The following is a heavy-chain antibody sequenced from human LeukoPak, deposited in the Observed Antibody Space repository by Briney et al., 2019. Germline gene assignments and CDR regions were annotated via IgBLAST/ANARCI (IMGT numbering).Heavy chain of an antibody. CDR3: ARGEYQLLSPLFDY. D-gene: IGHD2-2*01. V-gene: IGHV4-4*07. CDR2: IYTSGST. J-gene: IGHJ4*02. CDR1: GGSISSYY. Sequence: SETLSLTCTVSGGSISSYYWSWIRQPAGKGLEWIGRIYTSGSTNYNPSLKSRVTMSVDTSKNQFSLKLSSVTAADTAVYYCARGEYQLLSPLFDYWGQGTLVTVSS.